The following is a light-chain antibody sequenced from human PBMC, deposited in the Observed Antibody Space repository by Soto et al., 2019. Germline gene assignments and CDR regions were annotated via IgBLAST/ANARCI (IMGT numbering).Light chain of an antibody. CDR3: QTSGTGILL. J-gene: IGLJ3*02. V-gene: IGLV4-69*01. Sequence: QLLLTQSPSASASLGASVTLTCTLSSGHSHYAIAWHQQQPEKGPRFLMKVHNDGSHIKGDGIPDRFSGSASGAERYLTISSLQSEDEADYYCQTSGTGILLFGGGTKLTVL. CDR1: SGHSHYA. CDR2: VHNDGSH.